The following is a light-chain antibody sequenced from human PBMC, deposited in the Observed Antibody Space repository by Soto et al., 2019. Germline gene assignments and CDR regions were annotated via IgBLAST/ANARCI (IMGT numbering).Light chain of an antibody. CDR3: QKYNSAPWT. CDR1: QGISNY. Sequence: DIQMTQSPFFLSASVGDRVTITCRASQGISNYLAWYQQKPGKVPKLLIYAASTLQSGVPSRFSGSGSGTDFTLTISRLQTEAVATYYCQKYNSAPWTFGQGTKVEIK. CDR2: AAS. V-gene: IGKV1-27*01. J-gene: IGKJ1*01.